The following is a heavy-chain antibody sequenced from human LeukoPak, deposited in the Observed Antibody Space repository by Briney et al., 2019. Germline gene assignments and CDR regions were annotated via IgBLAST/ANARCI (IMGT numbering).Heavy chain of an antibody. CDR2: IYTSGST. CDR1: GGSISSGSYY. J-gene: IGHJ6*03. V-gene: IGHV4-61*02. Sequence: SETLSLTCTVSGGSISSGSYYWRWIRQPAGKGLEWIGRIYTSGSTNYNPSLKSRVTISLDTSKNQFSLKLSSVTAADTAVYYCARGAGTVAGTGGNYYYYYMDVWGKGTTVTVSS. D-gene: IGHD6-19*01. CDR3: ARGAGTVAGTGGNYYYYYMDV.